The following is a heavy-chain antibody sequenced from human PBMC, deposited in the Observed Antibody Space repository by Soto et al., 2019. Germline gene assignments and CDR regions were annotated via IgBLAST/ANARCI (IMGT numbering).Heavy chain of an antibody. CDR2: ISGSGGST. CDR1: GVTFSSYA. J-gene: IGHJ5*02. D-gene: IGHD2-2*01. Sequence: GLIRHYCAASGVTFSSYALSRVRQAPGKGLEWVSAISGSGGSTYYADSVKGRFTISRDNSKNTLYLQMNSLRAEDTAVYYCAKDLGIVVVPAAVNWLHPWGQGTLVTVS. CDR3: AKDLGIVVVPAAVNWLHP. V-gene: IGHV3-23*01.